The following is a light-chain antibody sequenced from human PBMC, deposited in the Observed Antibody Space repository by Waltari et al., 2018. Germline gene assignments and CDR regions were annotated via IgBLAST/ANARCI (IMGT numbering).Light chain of an antibody. CDR3: QTGGHGTWV. J-gene: IGLJ3*02. CDR1: SGHSSHV. CDR2: VNSDGSH. V-gene: IGLV4-69*01. Sequence: QLVLTQSPSVSASLGASVKLTCTLSSGHSSHVIAWHQQQPEKGPRYLMKVNSDGSHSKGDEIPDRFSGSSSGAERYLTIFSLQSEDEADYYCQTGGHGTWVFGGGTKLTVL.